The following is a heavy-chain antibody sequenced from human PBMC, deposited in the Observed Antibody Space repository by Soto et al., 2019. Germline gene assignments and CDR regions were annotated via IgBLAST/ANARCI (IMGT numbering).Heavy chain of an antibody. J-gene: IGHJ6*02. CDR2: ISAYNGNT. CDR1: CYRFTSYG. V-gene: IGHV1-18*04. Sequence: VKVSCKCSCYRFTSYGFSLVRQAHGQGLEWMGWISAYNGNTLYAQKFKGRVTMTTDTSTSTAYMELGSLRSEDTAVYYCATRGKLSSSLPYYNYGMDVWVQGTTVTVSS. D-gene: IGHD6-6*01. CDR3: ATRGKLSSSLPYYNYGMDV.